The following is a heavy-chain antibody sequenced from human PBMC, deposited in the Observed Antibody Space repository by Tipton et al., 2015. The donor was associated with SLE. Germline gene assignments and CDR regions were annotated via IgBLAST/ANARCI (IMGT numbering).Heavy chain of an antibody. V-gene: IGHV4-4*09. CDR2: VNRNEGT. J-gene: IGHJ3*02. CDR1: GASVTTSY. CDR3: ARSERYYYGSGHFDVFDI. D-gene: IGHD3-10*01. Sequence: TLSLTCAVSGASVTTSYWTWLRQPPGKGLEWIAYVNRNEGTNFKPSLKSRVTISLDTSRNQFSLKLSSVTAADTAVYYCARSERYYYGSGHFDVFDIWGQGTMVTVSS.